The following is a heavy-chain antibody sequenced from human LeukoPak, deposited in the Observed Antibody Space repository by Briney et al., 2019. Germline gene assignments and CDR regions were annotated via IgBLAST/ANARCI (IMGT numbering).Heavy chain of an antibody. J-gene: IGHJ4*02. V-gene: IGHV4-59*01. Sequence: RSSETLSLTCTVSGGSISSYYWSWIRQPPGKGLEWIGYIYYSGSTNYNPSLKSRVTISVDTSKNQFSLKLSSVTAAVTAVYYCAGGDYYDSSGYWGYYFDYWGQGTLVTVSS. CDR2: IYYSGST. CDR1: GGSISSYY. CDR3: AGGDYYDSSGYWGYYFDY. D-gene: IGHD3-22*01.